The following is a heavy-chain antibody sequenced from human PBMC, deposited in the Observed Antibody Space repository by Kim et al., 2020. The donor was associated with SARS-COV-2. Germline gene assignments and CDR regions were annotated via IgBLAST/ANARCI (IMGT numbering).Heavy chain of an antibody. CDR3: ARHRRIQLEADY. Sequence: SETLSLTCTVSGGSISSSSYYWGWIRQPPGKGLEWIGSIYYSGSTYYNPSLKSRVTISVDTSKNQFSLKLSSVTAADTAVYYCARHRRIQLEADYWGQGTLVTVSS. D-gene: IGHD5-18*01. CDR2: IYYSGST. CDR1: GGSISSSSYY. J-gene: IGHJ4*02. V-gene: IGHV4-39*01.